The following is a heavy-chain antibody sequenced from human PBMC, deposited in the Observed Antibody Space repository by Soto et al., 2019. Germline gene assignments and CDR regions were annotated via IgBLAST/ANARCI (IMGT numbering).Heavy chain of an antibody. CDR3: AKDREDDSGYVLDYYMDV. CDR1: GGTFSSYA. J-gene: IGHJ6*03. V-gene: IGHV1-69*13. D-gene: IGHD5-12*01. Sequence: SVKVSCKASGGTFSSYAISWVRQAPGQGLEWMGGIIPIFGTANYAQKFQGRVTITADESTSTAYMELSSLRSEDTAVYYCAKDREDDSGYVLDYYMDVWGKGTTVTVSS. CDR2: IIPIFGTA.